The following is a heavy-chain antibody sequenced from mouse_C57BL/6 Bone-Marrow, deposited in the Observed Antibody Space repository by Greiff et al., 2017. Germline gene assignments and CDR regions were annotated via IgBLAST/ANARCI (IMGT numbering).Heavy chain of an antibody. V-gene: IGHV1-62-2*01. Sequence: QVQLQQSGAELVKPGASVKLSCKASGYTFTEYTIHWVKQRSGQGLEWIGWFYPGSGSIKYTEKFKDKATLPADKSSSTVYMELSRLTSDDSAVXFLARHEVQKGRIYDDYGGFAYRGQETLVTVSA. J-gene: IGHJ3*01. CDR3: ARHEVQKGRIYDDYGGFAY. CDR2: FYPGSGSI. D-gene: IGHD2-4*01. CDR1: GYTFTEYT.